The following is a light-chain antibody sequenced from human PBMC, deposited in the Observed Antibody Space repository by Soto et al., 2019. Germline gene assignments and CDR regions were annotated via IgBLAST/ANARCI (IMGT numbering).Light chain of an antibody. V-gene: IGLV2-14*01. CDR2: EVS. Sequence: QSALTQPASVSGSPGQSITISGTGSSSDVGGYHYVSWYQQYPVEATKLVISEVSNRPSGVSNRFSGSKSGNTASLTISGLQAEDEADYYCCSYTSSTTPLFGGGTKLTVL. CDR1: SSDVGGYHY. CDR3: CSYTSSTTPL. J-gene: IGLJ2*01.